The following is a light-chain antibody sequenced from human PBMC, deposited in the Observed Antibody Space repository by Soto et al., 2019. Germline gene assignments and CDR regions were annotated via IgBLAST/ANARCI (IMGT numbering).Light chain of an antibody. CDR2: GAS. CDR1: QSVGSTY. CDR3: QQYGSRLT. V-gene: IGKV3-20*01. Sequence: EIVLTQSPGTLSLSPGERATLSCRASQSVGSTYLAWYQQKPGQAPRLLIYGASSRATGIPDRFSGSGSGTDITLTISRLEAEYSAEYHCQQYGSRLTFGGGTKVEIK. J-gene: IGKJ4*01.